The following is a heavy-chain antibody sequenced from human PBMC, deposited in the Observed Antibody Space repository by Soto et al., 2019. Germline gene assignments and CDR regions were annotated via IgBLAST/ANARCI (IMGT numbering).Heavy chain of an antibody. Sequence: ASLKVSCKASGYTFTSYDINWVRQATGQGLEWMGWMNPNSGNTGYAQKFQGRVTMTRNTSISTAYMELSSLRSEDTAVYYCARRLITMVRGVLSNWFDPWGQGTLVPASS. V-gene: IGHV1-8*01. CDR1: GYTFTSYD. CDR3: ARRLITMVRGVLSNWFDP. J-gene: IGHJ5*02. D-gene: IGHD3-10*01. CDR2: MNPNSGNT.